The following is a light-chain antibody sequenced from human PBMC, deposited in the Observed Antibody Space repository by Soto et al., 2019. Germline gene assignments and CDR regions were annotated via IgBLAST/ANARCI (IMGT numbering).Light chain of an antibody. CDR3: QQRTDWPT. V-gene: IGKV3-11*01. CDR2: DTS. J-gene: IGKJ4*01. Sequence: EIVLTQSPATLSLSPGESATLSCRASQSISHFLAWYQQKPGQAPRLVIYDTSSRATGIPGRFSGSGSGTDFTLTIDSLEPDDFAVYYCQQRTDWPTFGGGTRVEL. CDR1: QSISHF.